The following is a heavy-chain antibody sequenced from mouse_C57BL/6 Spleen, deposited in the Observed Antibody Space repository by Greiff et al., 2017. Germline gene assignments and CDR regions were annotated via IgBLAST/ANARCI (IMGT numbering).Heavy chain of an antibody. CDR1: GYTFTSYW. CDR3: ARWTTVVAKGSFWYFDV. V-gene: IGHV1-50*01. J-gene: IGHJ1*03. D-gene: IGHD1-1*01. CDR2: IDPSDSYT. Sequence: QVQLQQPGAELVKPGASVKLSCKASGYTFTSYWMQWVKQRPGQGLEWIGEIDPSDSYTNYNQKFKGKATLTVDTSSSTAYMQLSSLTSEDSAVYYCARWTTVVAKGSFWYFDVWGTETTVTVSS.